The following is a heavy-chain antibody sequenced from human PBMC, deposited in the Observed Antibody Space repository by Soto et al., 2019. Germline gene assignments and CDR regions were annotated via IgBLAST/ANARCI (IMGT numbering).Heavy chain of an antibody. CDR3: ARDGAIQHLPDY. Sequence: VQVVESGGGVVQPGRSLRLSCAVSGGIFSDYGMHWVRQAPGKGLEWLAIIINNGIIKYYADSVEGRFTISRDNSKNTVYLQMSSLGGEDTAVYYCARDGAIQHLPDYWDQGPLVTVSS. D-gene: IGHD2-21*01. J-gene: IGHJ4*02. CDR1: GGIFSDYG. V-gene: IGHV3-30*19. CDR2: IINNGIIK.